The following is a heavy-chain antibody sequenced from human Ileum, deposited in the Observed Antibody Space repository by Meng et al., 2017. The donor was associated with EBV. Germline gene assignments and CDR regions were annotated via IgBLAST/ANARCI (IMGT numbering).Heavy chain of an antibody. CDR1: GFCLPARPVG. J-gene: IGHJ4*02. V-gene: IGHV2-5*02. CDR2: ISWDDDK. Sequence: QMPLKESARALGSSPPPLPLTCPSPGFCLPARPVGVGGIRQPPGAALVWLALISWDDDKRYTPSLRSRLTVNKDTSKNLVVLTMTNMHPMDTATYYCAHRRDYNGAWNEVCFDYWCQGIMVTVSS. CDR3: AHRRDYNGAWNEVCFDY. D-gene: IGHD1-1*01.